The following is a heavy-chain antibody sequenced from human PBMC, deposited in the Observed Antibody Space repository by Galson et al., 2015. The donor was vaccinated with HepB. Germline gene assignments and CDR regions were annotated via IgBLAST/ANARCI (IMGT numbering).Heavy chain of an antibody. Sequence: SLRLSCAASGFTFSTYAMHWVRQAPGKGLEYVSTISTNGRSTSYADSVKGRFTISRDNSRNTLYLQMSSLRAEDTAVYFCVKDYEQWQVVNYFDYWGQGTLVTVSS. CDR2: ISTNGRST. V-gene: IGHV3-64D*06. CDR1: GFTFSTYA. D-gene: IGHD6-19*01. CDR3: VKDYEQWQVVNYFDY. J-gene: IGHJ4*02.